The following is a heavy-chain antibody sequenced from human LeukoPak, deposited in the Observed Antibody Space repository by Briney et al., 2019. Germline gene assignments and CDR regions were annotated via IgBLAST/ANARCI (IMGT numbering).Heavy chain of an antibody. Sequence: SETLSLTCTVSGGSISPDPYYWSWIRQPAGKGLEWIGRIYPSGTTNYNPSLKSRVTISIDTSKNQFSLKLSSVTAADTAVYYCARGTVTTLDWFDPWGQGTLVIVSS. CDR2: IYPSGTT. CDR1: GGSISPDPYY. D-gene: IGHD4-17*01. CDR3: ARGTVTTLDWFDP. J-gene: IGHJ5*02. V-gene: IGHV4-61*02.